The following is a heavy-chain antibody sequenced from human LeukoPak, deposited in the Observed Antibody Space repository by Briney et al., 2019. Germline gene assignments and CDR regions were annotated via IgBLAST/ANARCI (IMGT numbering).Heavy chain of an antibody. V-gene: IGHV4-61*02. Sequence: SETLSLTCTVSGGSISSGSYYWSWIRQPAGKGLEWIGRIYTSGSTNYNPSLKSRVTISVDTSKNQFSLKLSSVTAADTAVYYCASGEQQLYYFDYWGQGTLVTVSS. CDR2: IYTSGST. D-gene: IGHD6-13*01. CDR3: ASGEQQLYYFDY. J-gene: IGHJ4*02. CDR1: GGSISSGSYY.